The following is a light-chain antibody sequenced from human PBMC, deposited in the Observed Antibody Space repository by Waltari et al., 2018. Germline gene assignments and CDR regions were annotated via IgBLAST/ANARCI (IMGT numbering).Light chain of an antibody. CDR2: RNN. CDR3: SAWDSSLSAWV. J-gene: IGLJ3*02. CDR1: GYNVGDLG. V-gene: IGLV10-54*04. Sequence: QAGLTQPPSVSTGLGQTATLTCTGNGYNVGDLGVAWLRQHQGHPPHPLSNRNNNRPSGISERFSASRSGHTGSLTITGLQPDDEADYYCSAWDSSLSAWVFGGGTKLTVL.